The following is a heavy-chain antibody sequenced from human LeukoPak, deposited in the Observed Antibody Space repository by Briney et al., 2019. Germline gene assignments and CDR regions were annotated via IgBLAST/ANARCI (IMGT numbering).Heavy chain of an antibody. J-gene: IGHJ4*02. CDR3: ARDDYDSSGYYFY. D-gene: IGHD3-22*01. V-gene: IGHV3-30-3*01. CDR2: ISYDGSNK. CDR1: GFTFSSYA. Sequence: GRSLRLSCAASGFTFSSYAMHWVRQAPGKGLEWVAVISYDGSNKYYADSVKGRFTISRDNSKNTLCLQMNSLRAEDTAVYYCARDDYDSSGYYFYWGQGTLVTVSS.